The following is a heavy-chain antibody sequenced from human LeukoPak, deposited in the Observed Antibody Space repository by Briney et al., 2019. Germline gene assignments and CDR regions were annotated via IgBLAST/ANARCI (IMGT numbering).Heavy chain of an antibody. D-gene: IGHD2-2*01. CDR2: ISTYNSDT. Sequence: GASVKVSCKASGYTYTRYGMSWVRQAPGQGLEWMGWISTYNSDTKYAQKLQGRVTITRDASTSTAYVELRNLRSDNTAVYYCARDECLKFPRGFYIWGQGKMVTVSS. CDR1: GYTYTRYG. J-gene: IGHJ3*02. V-gene: IGHV1-18*01. CDR3: ARDECLKFPRGFYI.